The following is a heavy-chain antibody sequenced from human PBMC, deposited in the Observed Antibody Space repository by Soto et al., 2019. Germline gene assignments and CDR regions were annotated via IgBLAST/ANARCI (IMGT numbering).Heavy chain of an antibody. Sequence: KQSQTLSLTCAISGDSVSSNSAAWNWIRQSPSRGLEWLGRTYYRSKWYNDYAVSVKSRITINPDTSKNQFSLQLNSVTPEDTAVYYCARGLMQLVRPDYYYYMDVWGKGTTVTVSS. D-gene: IGHD6-13*01. J-gene: IGHJ6*03. V-gene: IGHV6-1*01. CDR1: GDSVSSNSAA. CDR3: ARGLMQLVRPDYYYYMDV. CDR2: TYYRSKWYN.